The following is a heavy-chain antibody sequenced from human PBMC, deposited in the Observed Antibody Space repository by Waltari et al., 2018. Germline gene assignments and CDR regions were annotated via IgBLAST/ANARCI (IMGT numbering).Heavy chain of an antibody. Sequence: EVQLVESGEGLVNPGGSLRLSCAPAGFTFSTYYMNWVRQAPGKGLEWVSSMSSGSGFIYYADSVKGRFTISRDNAKDSLYLQMNSLRDEDTALYYCVRAGHLDCWGQGTLVTVSS. J-gene: IGHJ4*02. CDR2: MSSGSGFI. CDR3: VRAGHLDC. V-gene: IGHV3-48*02. CDR1: GFTFSTYY.